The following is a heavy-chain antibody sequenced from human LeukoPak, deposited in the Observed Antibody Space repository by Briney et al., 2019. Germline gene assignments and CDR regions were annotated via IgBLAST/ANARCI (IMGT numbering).Heavy chain of an antibody. D-gene: IGHD3-3*01. CDR3: ATKSSGYFMY. Sequence: SVKVSCKASGYTFTDYYIHWVRQAPGQGLQWMGWISPNSGGTKYAQKFQGRVTMTRDTSISAAYMELSSLTSDDTAVYYCATKSSGYFMYWGQGTLVTVSS. J-gene: IGHJ4*02. CDR2: ISPNSGGT. V-gene: IGHV1-2*02. CDR1: GYTFTDYY.